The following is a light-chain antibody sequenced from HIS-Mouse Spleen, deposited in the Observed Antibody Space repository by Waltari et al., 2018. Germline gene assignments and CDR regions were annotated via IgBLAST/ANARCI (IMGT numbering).Light chain of an antibody. CDR1: QSIRSG. CDR2: KAS. J-gene: IGKJ2*01. CDR3: QQYNSYPYT. Sequence: DIQMTQSPSTLSASVGDRVTITCRASQSIRSGLAWYQQKPGKAPKLLIYKASSLESGVPSRFSGSGSGTEFTLTISSLQPDDFATYYCQQYNSYPYTFGQGTKLEIK. V-gene: IGKV1-5*03.